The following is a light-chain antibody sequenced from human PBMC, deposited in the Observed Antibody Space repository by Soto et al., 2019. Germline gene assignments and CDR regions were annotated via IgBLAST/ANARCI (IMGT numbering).Light chain of an antibody. V-gene: IGKV3-15*01. CDR3: HQYDNRPQWT. CDR2: ATS. Sequence: EILMTQSPATLSVSPGDSATLSCRASRSVDTDLAWYQQKPGQAPRLLVFATSARATGVPDRFRGSRSGTAFTLTISSLQPEDSATYDCHQYDNRPQWTFGQGNQVEI. CDR1: RSVDTD. J-gene: IGKJ1*01.